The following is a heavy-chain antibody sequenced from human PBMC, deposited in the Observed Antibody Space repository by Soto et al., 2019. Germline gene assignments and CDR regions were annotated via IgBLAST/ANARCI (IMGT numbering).Heavy chain of an antibody. Sequence: SETLSLTCTVSGGSISSISNHYCSWIRLPPGKGLEWIGYISKSGYTSYNPSLKSRVMLSVDTSKNQCSLKLTSVIAADAAVYYCTTQGFGVLHGLVDVWGQGTKVTVSS. J-gene: IGHJ6*02. CDR2: ISKSGYT. CDR3: TTQGFGVLHGLVDV. CDR1: GGSISSISNHY. D-gene: IGHD3-10*01. V-gene: IGHV4-61*05.